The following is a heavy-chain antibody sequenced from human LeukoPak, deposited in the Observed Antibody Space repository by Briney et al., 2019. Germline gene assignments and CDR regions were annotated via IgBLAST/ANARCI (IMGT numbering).Heavy chain of an antibody. Sequence: GGSLRLSRAASGFTFSSYGMNWVRQAPGKGLEWVSYISSSGSTIYYADSVKGRFTISRDNAKNSLYLQMNSLRAEDTAVYYCARERGYYDSSGYGDDYWGQGTLVTVSS. V-gene: IGHV3-48*03. J-gene: IGHJ4*02. CDR3: ARERGYYDSSGYGDDY. CDR2: ISSSGSTI. CDR1: GFTFSSYG. D-gene: IGHD3-22*01.